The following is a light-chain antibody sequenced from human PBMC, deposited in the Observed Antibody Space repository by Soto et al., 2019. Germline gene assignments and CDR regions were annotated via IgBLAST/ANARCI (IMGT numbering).Light chain of an antibody. J-gene: IGLJ3*02. CDR3: CSYAGSYTGV. Sequence: QSALTQPRSMSGSPGQSVTISCTGTRSDVGGYNYVSWYQQHPGKAPKLMIYDVNKRPSGVPDRFSGSKSGNTASLTISGLQAEDEAEYYCCSYAGSYTGVFGGGTKLTVL. CDR1: RSDVGGYNY. CDR2: DVN. V-gene: IGLV2-11*01.